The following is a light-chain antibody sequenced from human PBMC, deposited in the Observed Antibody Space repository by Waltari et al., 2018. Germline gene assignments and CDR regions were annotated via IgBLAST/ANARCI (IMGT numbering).Light chain of an antibody. CDR3: SSFTGSSFVL. Sequence: QSALTQPASVSGSPGQSIPISCPGTSIDVGAYHFFSWYQHHPGKAPKLIIYDVSDRPSGVSNRFSGSKSGNTASLTISGLQAEDEAMYYCSSFTGSSFVLFGGGTMLTVL. V-gene: IGLV2-14*03. CDR1: SIDVGAYHF. J-gene: IGLJ2*01. CDR2: DVS.